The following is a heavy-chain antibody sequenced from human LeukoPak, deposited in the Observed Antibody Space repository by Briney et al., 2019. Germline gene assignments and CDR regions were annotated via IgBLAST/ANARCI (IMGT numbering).Heavy chain of an antibody. J-gene: IGHJ4*02. Sequence: SVKVSCKASGGTFSSYAISWVRQAPGQGLEWMGGIIPIFGTANYAQKFQGRVTITADKSTSTAYMELSSLRSEDTAVYYCARGGRDYYDSSGYYPPPDYWGQGTLVTVSS. V-gene: IGHV1-69*06. CDR1: GGTFSSYA. CDR3: ARGGRDYYDSSGYYPPPDY. D-gene: IGHD3-22*01. CDR2: IIPIFGTA.